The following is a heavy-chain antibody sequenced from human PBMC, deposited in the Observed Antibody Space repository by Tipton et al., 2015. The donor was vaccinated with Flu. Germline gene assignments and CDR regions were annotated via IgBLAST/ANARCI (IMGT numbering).Heavy chain of an antibody. CDR3: AGRGLLTGLIY. CDR1: GGSISSYY. V-gene: IGHV4-59*08. CDR2: ISDSGRT. D-gene: IGHD3-9*01. Sequence: TLSLTCTVSGGSISSYYWNWIRQPSGKGLEWIGYISDSGRTKYNPSLQSRVTISIDTSKNQFSLKLTSVTAADTAVYYCAGRGLLTGLIYWGQGMLGTVSS. J-gene: IGHJ4*02.